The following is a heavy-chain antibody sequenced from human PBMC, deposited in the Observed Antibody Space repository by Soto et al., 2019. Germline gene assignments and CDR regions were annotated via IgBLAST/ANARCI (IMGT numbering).Heavy chain of an antibody. J-gene: IGHJ4*02. V-gene: IGHV4-39*01. CDR1: GGSISSSSYY. CDR2: IYYSGST. D-gene: IGHD6-6*01. CDR3: ARSPWGIAARLIYFDY. Sequence: QLQLQESGPGLVKPSETLSLTCTVSGGSISSSSYYWGWIRQPPGKGLEWIGSIYYSGSTYYNPSLKSRVTISVDTSKNQFSLKLSSVTAADTAVYYCARSPWGIAARLIYFDYWGQGTLVTVSS.